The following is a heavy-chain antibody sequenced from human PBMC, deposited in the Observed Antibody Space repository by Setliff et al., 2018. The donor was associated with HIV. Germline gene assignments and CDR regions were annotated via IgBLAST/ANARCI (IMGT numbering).Heavy chain of an antibody. CDR1: GYSFTNYW. V-gene: IGHV5-51*01. D-gene: IGHD3-10*01. CDR2: IYPIDSDT. J-gene: IGHJ4*02. Sequence: GESLKISCKGSGYSFTNYWVDWVRQMPGRGLEWMGIIYPIDSDTKYSPSFWGRVTISVDKSTNTAYLHWNSLRPADTAMYYCGRSGKSGELYAYWGQGTQVTVS. CDR3: GRSGKSGELYAY.